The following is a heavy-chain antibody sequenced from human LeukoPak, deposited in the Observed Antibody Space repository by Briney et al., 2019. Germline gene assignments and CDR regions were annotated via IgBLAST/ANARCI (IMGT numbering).Heavy chain of an antibody. Sequence: ASVKVSCKASGYTFTGYYMHWVRQAPGQGLECMGWINPNSGGTNYAQKFQGRVTMTRDTSISTAYMELSRLRSDDTAVYYCARDSGDTAMGAGGYWGQGTLVTVSS. D-gene: IGHD5-18*01. CDR3: ARDSGDTAMGAGGY. CDR1: GYTFTGYY. V-gene: IGHV1-2*02. J-gene: IGHJ4*02. CDR2: INPNSGGT.